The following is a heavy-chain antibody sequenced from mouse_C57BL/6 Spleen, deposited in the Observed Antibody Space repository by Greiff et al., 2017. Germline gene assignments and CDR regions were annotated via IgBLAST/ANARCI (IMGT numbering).Heavy chain of an antibody. J-gene: IGHJ2*01. CDR2: INPNNGGT. CDR3: ARREDYSDWGYFDY. Sequence: VQLQQSGPELVKPGASVKISCKASGYTFTDYYMNWVKQSHGKSLEWIGDINPNNGGTSYNQKFKGKATLTVDKSSSTAYMELRSLTSEDSAVYYCARREDYSDWGYFDYWGQGTTLTVSS. CDR1: GYTFTDYY. V-gene: IGHV1-26*01. D-gene: IGHD2-12*01.